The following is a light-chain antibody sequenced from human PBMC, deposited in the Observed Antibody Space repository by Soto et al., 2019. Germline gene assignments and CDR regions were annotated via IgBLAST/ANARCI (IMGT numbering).Light chain of an antibody. V-gene: IGKV3-15*01. CDR1: QSVRTN. CDR2: GAS. J-gene: IGKJ1*01. CDR3: QQYGDWPPWT. Sequence: ETVMTQSPATLSVSPGERATLSCRASQSVRTNLAWYQQRPGQPPRLLIYGASTRATGIPARFTGDGSGTEFTLTITSLQSEDSAVYYCQQYGDWPPWTFG.